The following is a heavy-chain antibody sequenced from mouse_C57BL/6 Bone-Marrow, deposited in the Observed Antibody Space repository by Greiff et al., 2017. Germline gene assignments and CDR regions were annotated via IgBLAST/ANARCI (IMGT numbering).Heavy chain of an antibody. J-gene: IGHJ3*01. D-gene: IGHD1-1*01. CDR3: ARSGYYGSSYVAWFAY. CDR2: IFPGSGST. Sequence: VQLQQSGPELVKPGASVKISCKASGYTFTDYYINWVKQRPGQGLEWIGWIFPGSGSTYYNEKFKGRATLTVDKSSSTAYMLLSSLTSEDSAVYFCARSGYYGSSYVAWFAYWGQGTLVTVSA. CDR1: GYTFTDYY. V-gene: IGHV1-75*01.